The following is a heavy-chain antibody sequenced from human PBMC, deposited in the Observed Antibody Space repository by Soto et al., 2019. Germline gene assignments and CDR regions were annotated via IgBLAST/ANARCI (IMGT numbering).Heavy chain of an antibody. D-gene: IGHD3-10*01. CDR2: INTHNGNT. Sequence: QVQLEQSAPEVKKPGASVKVSCKASGYTFTTYGISWVRQAPGQGLEWMGWINTHNGNTNYAQNLQGRVIMTADTSTSTAYMELRSLRSDDTVVYYCTREGSAPYYYYGMDAWGQGTTVTVSS. V-gene: IGHV1-18*01. CDR1: GYTFTTYG. CDR3: TREGSAPYYYYGMDA. J-gene: IGHJ6*02.